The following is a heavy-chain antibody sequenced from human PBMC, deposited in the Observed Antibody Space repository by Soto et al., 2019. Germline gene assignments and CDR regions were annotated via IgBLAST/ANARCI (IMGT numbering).Heavy chain of an antibody. Sequence: QVQLQESGPGLVKPSQTLSLTCTVSGGSISSGGYYWSWIRQHPGKGLEWIGYIYYSGSTYYNPSLQSRVTISVDTSKNQFSLKLSSVTAADTAVYYCARDGGRTLPEYYFDYWGQGTLVTVSS. D-gene: IGHD3-16*01. CDR1: GGSISSGGYY. V-gene: IGHV4-31*03. CDR2: IYYSGST. CDR3: ARDGGRTLPEYYFDY. J-gene: IGHJ4*02.